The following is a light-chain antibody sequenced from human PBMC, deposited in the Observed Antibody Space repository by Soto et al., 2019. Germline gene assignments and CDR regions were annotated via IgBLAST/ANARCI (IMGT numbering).Light chain of an antibody. Sequence: DIQMTQSPSSLSASVGDRVTITCRASQSISSYLNWYQQKPGKAPKLLIYAASSLQSGVPSRFSGSGSGTDFKLTISSLQPEDFATYYCQPSYSTSICTFGPWTKVYI. V-gene: IGKV1-39*01. CDR3: QPSYSTSICT. J-gene: IGKJ3*01. CDR1: QSISSY. CDR2: AAS.